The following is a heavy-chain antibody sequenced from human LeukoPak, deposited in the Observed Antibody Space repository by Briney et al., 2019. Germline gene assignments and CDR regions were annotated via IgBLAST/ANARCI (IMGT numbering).Heavy chain of an antibody. V-gene: IGHV3-30*04. CDR3: AKDRRGRGYGGDFDY. D-gene: IGHD4-23*01. CDR1: GFTFSSYA. CDR2: ISHDGGDK. Sequence: GGSLRLSCAASGFTFSSYAMHWVRQAPGKGLEWVAVISHDGGDKYYADSVKGRFTISRDNSKNTMYLQMNSLRAEDTAVYYCAKDRRGRGYGGDFDYWGQGTLVTVSS. J-gene: IGHJ4*02.